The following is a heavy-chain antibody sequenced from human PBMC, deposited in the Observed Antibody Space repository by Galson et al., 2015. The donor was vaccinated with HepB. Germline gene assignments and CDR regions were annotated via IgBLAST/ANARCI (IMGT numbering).Heavy chain of an antibody. V-gene: IGHV4-34*01. D-gene: IGHD1-26*01. CDR1: GGSFSGYY. CDR3: ARGLHRGPRSIGHY. Sequence: SETLSLTCALYGGSFSGYYWSWIRQPPGKGLEWIGEINHSGSTNYNPSLKSRVTISVDTSKNQFSLKLSSVTAADTAVYYCARGLHRGPRSIGHYWGQGTLVTVSS. J-gene: IGHJ4*02. CDR2: INHSGST.